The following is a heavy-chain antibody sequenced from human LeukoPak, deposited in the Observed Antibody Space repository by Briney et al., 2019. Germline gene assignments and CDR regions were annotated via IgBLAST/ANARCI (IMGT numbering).Heavy chain of an antibody. CDR1: GYTLTEVS. CDR3: ATVQWPQTGGFDY. Sequence: ASVKVSWKVSGYTLTEVSMHWVRQAPGKGLEWMGGFDPEDGETIYAQKFQGRVTMTEDTSTDTANMELSSLRSEDTAVYYCATVQWPQTGGFDYWGQGTLVTVSS. V-gene: IGHV1-24*01. D-gene: IGHD6-19*01. CDR2: FDPEDGET. J-gene: IGHJ4*02.